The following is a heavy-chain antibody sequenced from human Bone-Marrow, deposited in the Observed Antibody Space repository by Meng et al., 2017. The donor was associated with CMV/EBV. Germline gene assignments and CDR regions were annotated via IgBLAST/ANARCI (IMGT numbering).Heavy chain of an antibody. J-gene: IGHJ6*02. D-gene: IGHD2-2*01. V-gene: IGHV3-30*04. CDR1: GFIFRSYD. Sequence: GGSLRLCCAASGFIFRSYDMHWVRQAPGKGLEWVAVISYDGSNKYYADSVKGRFTISRDNAKNSLYLQMNSLRAEDTAVYYCARDRADIVVVPPSYYYGMDVWGQGTTVTVSS. CDR3: ARDRADIVVVPPSYYYGMDV. CDR2: ISYDGSNK.